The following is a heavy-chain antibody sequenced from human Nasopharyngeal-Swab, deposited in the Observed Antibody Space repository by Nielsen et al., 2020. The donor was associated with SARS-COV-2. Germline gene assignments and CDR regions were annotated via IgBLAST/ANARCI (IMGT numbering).Heavy chain of an antibody. Sequence: GSLRLSCAVYGGSFSGYYWSWIRQPPGKGLEWIGEINHSGSTNYNPSLKSRVTILVDTSKNQFSLKLSSVTAADTAVYYCAQYYGSGSIQYWGQGTLVTVSS. CDR2: INHSGST. CDR1: GGSFSGYY. CDR3: AQYYGSGSIQY. J-gene: IGHJ4*02. D-gene: IGHD3-10*01. V-gene: IGHV4-34*01.